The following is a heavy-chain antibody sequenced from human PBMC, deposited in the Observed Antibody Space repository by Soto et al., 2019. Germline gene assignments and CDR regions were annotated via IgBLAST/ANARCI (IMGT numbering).Heavy chain of an antibody. J-gene: IGHJ4*02. Sequence: QITLKESGPTLVKPTQTLTLTCTFSGFSLSTSGVGVGWIRQPPGKALEWLALIYWDDDKRYSPSLKSRLTITKDTSKNQVVLTMTNMDPVDTATYYCAHGPTYYYDSSGYLQLDYWGQGTLVTVSS. CDR1: GFSLSTSGVG. D-gene: IGHD3-22*01. CDR2: IYWDDDK. V-gene: IGHV2-5*02. CDR3: AHGPTYYYDSSGYLQLDY.